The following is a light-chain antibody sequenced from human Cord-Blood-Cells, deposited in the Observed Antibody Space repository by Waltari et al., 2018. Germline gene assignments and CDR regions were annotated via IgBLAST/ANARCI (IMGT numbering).Light chain of an antibody. J-gene: IGLJ3*02. CDR2: LTSDGSH. CDR3: QTWGTGIRV. Sequence: QLVLTHSPPASASLGASVKLTCTLSTGHSSYAIASHQQQPEKGPRYLMKLTSDGSHSKGDGIPDRFSGSSSGAERYLTISSLQSEDEADYYCQTWGTGIRVFGGGTKLTVL. V-gene: IGLV4-69*01. CDR1: TGHSSYA.